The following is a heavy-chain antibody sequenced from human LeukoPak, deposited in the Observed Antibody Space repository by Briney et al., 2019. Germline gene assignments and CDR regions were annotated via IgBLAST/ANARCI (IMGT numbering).Heavy chain of an antibody. J-gene: IGHJ5*02. CDR2: ISGSGGST. V-gene: IGHV3-23*01. D-gene: IGHD4-11*01. CDR3: ATDREYSQEP. CDR1: GFTFSSYA. Sequence: GALRLSCAASGFTFSSYAMSWVRQAPGKGLEWVSAISGSGGSTYYADSVKGRFTISRDDSKNTLYLQMNRLRDDDTAVYYCATDREYSQEPWGQGTLVTVSS.